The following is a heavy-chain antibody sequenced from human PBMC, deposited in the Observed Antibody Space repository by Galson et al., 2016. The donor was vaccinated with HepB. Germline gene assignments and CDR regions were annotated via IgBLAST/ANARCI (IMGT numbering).Heavy chain of an antibody. J-gene: IGHJ4*02. V-gene: IGHV3-11*01. CDR3: ASTRKRWLQIFDF. D-gene: IGHD5-24*01. CDR2: VSSSGSIT. Sequence: SLRLSCAASGFTFTDYYMSWIRQTPGKGLEWISYVSSSGSITDYAASVKGRFAISRDNAKTLLFLQMNSLRDEDTAVYYCASTRKRWLQIFDFWGQGVLVTVSS. CDR1: GFTFTDYY.